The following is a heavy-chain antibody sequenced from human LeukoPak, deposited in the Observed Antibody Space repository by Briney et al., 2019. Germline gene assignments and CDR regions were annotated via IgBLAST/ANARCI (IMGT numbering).Heavy chain of an antibody. CDR3: AQDGTTTRYNWFDS. D-gene: IGHD1-7*01. CDR1: GFTFRSYA. V-gene: IGHV3-23*01. CDR2: IIADFDTT. Sequence: GGSLRLSCAASGFTFRSYAMSWVRQAPGKGLEWVSGIIADFDTTYYADSVRGRFTISRDHSKNTLYLQMNSLRAEDTAIYYCAQDGTTTRYNWFDSWGQGTLVTVSS. J-gene: IGHJ5*01.